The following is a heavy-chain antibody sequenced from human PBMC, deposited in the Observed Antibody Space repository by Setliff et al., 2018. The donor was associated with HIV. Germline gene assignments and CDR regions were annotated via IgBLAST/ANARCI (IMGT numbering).Heavy chain of an antibody. CDR3: ARDRGYPDSFNI. CDR2: TNGDVATI. J-gene: IGHJ3*02. D-gene: IGHD2-15*01. V-gene: IGHV3-74*01. Sequence: GGSLRLSCVASGFTFGPFWMHWVRQTPGKGLEWVAHTNGDVATIRYADSVKGRLTISRDNAKNTLYLQMNSLTAEDTAVYYCARDRGYPDSFNIWGQGTTVTVSS. CDR1: GFTFGPFW.